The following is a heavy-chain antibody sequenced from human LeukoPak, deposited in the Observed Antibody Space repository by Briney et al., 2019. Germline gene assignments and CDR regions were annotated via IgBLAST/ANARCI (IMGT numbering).Heavy chain of an antibody. CDR2: ISAYNGNT. CDR3: ARVFRYCSGGSCSFNNWFDP. CDR1: GGTFSTYA. J-gene: IGHJ5*02. Sequence: ASVKVSCKASGGTFSTYAVSWVRQAPRQGLEWMGWISAYNGNTNYAQKLQGSVTMTTDTSTSTAYMELRSLRSDDTAVYYCARVFRYCSGGSCSFNNWFDPWGQGTLVTVSS. D-gene: IGHD2-15*01. V-gene: IGHV1-18*01.